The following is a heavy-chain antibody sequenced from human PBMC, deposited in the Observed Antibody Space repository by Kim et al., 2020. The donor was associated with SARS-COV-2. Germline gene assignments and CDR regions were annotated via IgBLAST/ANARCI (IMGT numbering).Heavy chain of an antibody. D-gene: IGHD3-9*01. CDR1: GYTFTSYD. J-gene: IGHJ6*02. CDR2: MNPNSGNT. Sequence: ASVKVSCKASGYTFTSYDINWVRQATGQGPEWMGWMNPNSGNTGYAQKFQGRVTMTRNTSISTAYMELSSLRSEDTAVYYCARGRRYFDWLSPYYYYYGMDVGGQGTTVTVSS. CDR3: ARGRRYFDWLSPYYYYYGMDV. V-gene: IGHV1-8*01.